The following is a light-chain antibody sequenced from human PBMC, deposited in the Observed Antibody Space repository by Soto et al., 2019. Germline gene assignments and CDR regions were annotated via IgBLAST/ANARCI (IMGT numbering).Light chain of an antibody. J-gene: IGKJ1*01. Sequence: DIQMTQSPSTLSASVGDRVTITCRASQSISVWLAWYQQKAGKAPNLLIYKASRLGSGVPSRFSGSGSETEFTLTINGLQPGDSATYYCQQYNSYSPTFGQGTKVDIK. CDR2: KAS. CDR3: QQYNSYSPT. CDR1: QSISVW. V-gene: IGKV1-5*03.